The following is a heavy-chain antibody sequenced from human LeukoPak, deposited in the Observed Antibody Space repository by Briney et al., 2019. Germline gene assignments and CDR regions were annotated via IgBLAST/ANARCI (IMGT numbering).Heavy chain of an antibody. CDR1: GGSFSGYY. CDR3: ASTRGYSYGLTDY. J-gene: IGHJ4*02. CDR2: INHSGST. D-gene: IGHD5-18*01. V-gene: IGHV4-34*01. Sequence: SETLSLTCAVYGGSFSGYYWSWIRQPPGKGLEWMGEINHSGSTNYNPSLKSRVTISVDTSKNQFSLKLSSVTAADTAVYYCASTRGYSYGLTDYWGQGTLVTVSS.